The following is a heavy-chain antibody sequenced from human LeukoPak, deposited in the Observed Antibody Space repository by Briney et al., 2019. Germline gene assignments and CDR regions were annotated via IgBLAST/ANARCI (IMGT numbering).Heavy chain of an antibody. Sequence: NPSETLSLTCTVSGGSISSYYWTWIRQPPGKGLEWIGYIHYSGSTNYNPSLKSRVTISVDTSKNQFSLKLSSVTAADTAVYYCARDASQTYFDYWGQGTLVTVSS. CDR3: ARDASQTYFDY. CDR1: GGSISSYY. J-gene: IGHJ4*02. CDR2: IHYSGST. V-gene: IGHV4-59*01.